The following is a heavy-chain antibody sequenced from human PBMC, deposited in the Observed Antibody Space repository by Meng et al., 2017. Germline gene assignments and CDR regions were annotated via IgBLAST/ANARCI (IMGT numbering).Heavy chain of an antibody. D-gene: IGHD1-26*01. V-gene: IGHV4-4*07. J-gene: IGHJ4*02. CDR1: GGSISSYY. CDR2: IYTSGST. Sequence: GSLRLSCTVSGGSISSYYWSWIRQPAGKGLEWIGRIYTSGSTNYNPSLKSRVTISVDTSKNQFSLKLSSVTAADTAVYYCARRKIVGATVEDYWGQGTLVTVSS. CDR3: ARRKIVGATVEDY.